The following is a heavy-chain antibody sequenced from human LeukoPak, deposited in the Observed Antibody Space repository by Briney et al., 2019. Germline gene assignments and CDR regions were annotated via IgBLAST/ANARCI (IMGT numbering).Heavy chain of an antibody. J-gene: IGHJ4*02. D-gene: IGHD2-21*02. V-gene: IGHV3-30-3*01. CDR1: GFTFSSYA. CDR3: ARDWRAFCGGDCFGFFDY. Sequence: GRSLRLSCAASGFTFSSYAMHWVRQAPGKGLEWVALISYDGSIKYNPDSVKGRFTISRDNSKNTLYVQTNSLRAEDTAVYYCARDWRAFCGGDCFGFFDYWGQGTLVTVSS. CDR2: ISYDGSIK.